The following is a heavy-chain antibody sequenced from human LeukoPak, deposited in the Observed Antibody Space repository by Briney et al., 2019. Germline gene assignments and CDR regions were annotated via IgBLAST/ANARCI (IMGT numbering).Heavy chain of an antibody. J-gene: IGHJ4*02. V-gene: IGHV4-34*01. CDR3: ARERTNIDNYYDSSGNSDY. Sequence: SETLSLTCAVYGGSFSGYYWSWIRQPPGKGLEWIGEINHSGSTNYNPSLKSRVTISVDTSKNQFSLKLSSVTAADTAVYYCARERTNIDNYYDSSGNSDYWGQGTLVTVSS. D-gene: IGHD3-22*01. CDR1: GGSFSGYY. CDR2: INHSGST.